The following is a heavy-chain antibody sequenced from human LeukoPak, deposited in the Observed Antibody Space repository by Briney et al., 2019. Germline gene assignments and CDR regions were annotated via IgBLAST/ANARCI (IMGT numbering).Heavy chain of an antibody. J-gene: IGHJ4*02. V-gene: IGHV3-23*01. Sequence: GTLRLSCAASGFTFSSYAMSWVRQAPGKGLEWVSAISGSGGSTYYADSVKGRFTISRDNSKNTLYLQMNSLRAEDTAVYYCAKDRRIQLRYFDYWGQGTLVTVSS. CDR1: GFTFSSYA. CDR3: AKDRRIQLRYFDY. CDR2: ISGSGGST. D-gene: IGHD5-18*01.